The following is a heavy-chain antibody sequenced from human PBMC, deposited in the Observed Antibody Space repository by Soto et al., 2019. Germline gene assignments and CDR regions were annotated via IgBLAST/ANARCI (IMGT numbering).Heavy chain of an antibody. D-gene: IGHD2-8*02. J-gene: IGHJ6*03. CDR1: GGSISSYY. CDR3: ASAGGLQQTYYYYYYYMDV. Sequence: PSETLSLTCTVSGGSISSYYWSWIRQPPGKGLEWIGYIYYSGSTNYNPSLKSRVTISVDTSKNQFSLKLSSVTAADTAVYYCASAGGLQQTYYYYYYYMDVWGKGTTVTVSS. V-gene: IGHV4-59*01. CDR2: IYYSGST.